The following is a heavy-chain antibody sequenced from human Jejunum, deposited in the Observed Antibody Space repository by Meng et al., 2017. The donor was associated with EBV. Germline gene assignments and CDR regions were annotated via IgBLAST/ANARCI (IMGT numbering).Heavy chain of an antibody. J-gene: IGHJ4*02. CDR2: IYHGGGT. CDR1: GGSISDNDW. CDR3: AGNGYYALEY. Sequence: QGRLQAADPRLRKPSRTLSLTCVVSGGSISDNDWWSWVRQHPGKGLEWLGEIYHGGGTNYNPSLESRVTISVDKSKNQFSLKLNSVTVADTAVYYCAGNGYYALEYWGPGILVTVSS. V-gene: IGHV4-4*02. D-gene: IGHD3-22*01.